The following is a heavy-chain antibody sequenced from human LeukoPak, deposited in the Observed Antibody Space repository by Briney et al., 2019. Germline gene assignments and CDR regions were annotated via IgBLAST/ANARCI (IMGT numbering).Heavy chain of an antibody. V-gene: IGHV3-73*01. J-gene: IGHJ4*02. CDR2: IRSKANSYAT. D-gene: IGHD3-10*01. CDR3: ARHPFEGGSEPAM. CDR1: GFTFSGSA. Sequence: GGSLRLSCAASGFTFSGSAMHWVRQTSGKGLEWVGRIRSKANSYATAYAASVKGRFTISRDDSKNTAYLQMNSLKTEDTAVYYCARHPFEGGSEPAMWGQGTLVTVSS.